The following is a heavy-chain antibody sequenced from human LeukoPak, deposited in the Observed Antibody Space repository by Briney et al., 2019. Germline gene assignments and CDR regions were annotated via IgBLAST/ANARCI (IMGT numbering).Heavy chain of an antibody. J-gene: IGHJ4*02. CDR2: ISSTADAI. CDR3: ARDLNTYYDSSGGFDY. V-gene: IGHV3-48*02. CDR1: GFTLTNYN. Sequence: PGGSLRLSCAASGFTLTNYNMIWVRQAPGKGLEWVSYISSTADAIYYADSVKGRFSISRDSAKNSLYLQMNSLRDEDTAVYYCARDLNTYYDSSGGFDYWGQGTLVTVSS. D-gene: IGHD3-22*01.